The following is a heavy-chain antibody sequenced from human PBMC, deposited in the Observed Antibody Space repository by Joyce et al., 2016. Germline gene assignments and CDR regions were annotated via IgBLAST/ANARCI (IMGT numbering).Heavy chain of an antibody. CDR1: GFSFSASA. CDR3: VRAPNNAWHNFDY. D-gene: IGHD1/OR15-1a*01. J-gene: IGHJ4*02. V-gene: IGHV3-30*04. CDR2: TSYNGKKR. Sequence: QVQLVASGGGVVQPGMSRRLSCAASGFSFSASAMHWVRQGPGKGLEWVAVTSYNGKKRVYADAVKGRFTISRDNSKNTLYLQMNSLRAEDTALYYCVRAPNNAWHNFDYWGQGALVTVSS.